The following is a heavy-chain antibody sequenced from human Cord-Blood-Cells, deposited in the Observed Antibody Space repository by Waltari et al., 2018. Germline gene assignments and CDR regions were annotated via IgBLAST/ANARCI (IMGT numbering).Heavy chain of an antibody. CDR1: GGSFSGYY. Sequence: QVQLQQWGAGLLKPSETLSLTCAVYGGSFSGYYWSWIRQPPGKGLEWIGEINHRGSTNYNPSLKSEVTISVEASKNQFSLKLSSVTAADTAVYYCARGGGRRSGWYLRDDAFDIWGQGTMVTVSS. CDR2: INHRGST. V-gene: IGHV4-34*01. CDR3: ARGGGRRSGWYLRDDAFDI. J-gene: IGHJ3*02. D-gene: IGHD6-19*01.